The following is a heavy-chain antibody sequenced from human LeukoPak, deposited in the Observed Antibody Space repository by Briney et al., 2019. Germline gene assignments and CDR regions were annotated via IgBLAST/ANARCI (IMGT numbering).Heavy chain of an antibody. Sequence: GGSLRLSCAASGFTFDDYAMHWVRQAPGKGLEWVSAISGSGGSTYYADSVKGRFTISRDNAKNSLYVQMNSLRAEDTAVYYCARDDDYYDSSGYYYDYFDYWGQGTLVTVSS. CDR2: ISGSGGST. CDR1: GFTFDDYA. D-gene: IGHD3-22*01. CDR3: ARDDDYYDSSGYYYDYFDY. V-gene: IGHV3-23*01. J-gene: IGHJ4*02.